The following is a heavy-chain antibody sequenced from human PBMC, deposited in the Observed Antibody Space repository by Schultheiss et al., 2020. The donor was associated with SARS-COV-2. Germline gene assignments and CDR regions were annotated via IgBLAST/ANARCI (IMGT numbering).Heavy chain of an antibody. D-gene: IGHD1-1*01. V-gene: IGHV3-33*08. Sequence: GGSLRLSCSASGFTFSSYVMNWVRQAPGKGLEWVAVIWYDGSNKYYADSMKGRFTISRDNSKNTLSLQINSLTAEDTAVYYCARGYRYSPYYFDYWGQGTLVTVSS. CDR3: ARGYRYSPYYFDY. J-gene: IGHJ4*02. CDR2: IWYDGSNK. CDR1: GFTFSSYV.